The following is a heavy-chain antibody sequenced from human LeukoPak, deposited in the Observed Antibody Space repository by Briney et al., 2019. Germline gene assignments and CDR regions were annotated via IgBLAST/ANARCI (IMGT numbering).Heavy chain of an antibody. V-gene: IGHV3-48*04. Sequence: GGSLRLPCAASGFTFSSYSMNWVRQAPGKGREWVSYISSSGSTIYYADSVKGRFTISRDNAKNSLYLQMNSLRAEDTAVYYCAELGITMIGGVWGKGTTVTISS. CDR1: GFTFSSYS. CDR3: AELGITMIGGV. J-gene: IGHJ6*04. D-gene: IGHD3-10*02. CDR2: ISSSGSTI.